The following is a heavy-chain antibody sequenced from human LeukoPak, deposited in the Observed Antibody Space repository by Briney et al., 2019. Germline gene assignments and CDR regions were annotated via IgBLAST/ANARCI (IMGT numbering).Heavy chain of an antibody. CDR3: ARDRMTGYCSSTSCYEGGYNWFDP. CDR2: IYHSGNT. V-gene: IGHV4-38-2*02. Sequence: SETLSLTCTVSRYSISSGYYWGRIRQPPGKGLEWIGSIYHSGNTYYNPSLKSRVTISVDTSKNQFSLKLSSVTAADTAVYYCARDRMTGYCSSTSCYEGGYNWFDPWGQGTLVTVSS. D-gene: IGHD2-2*01. CDR1: RYSISSGYY. J-gene: IGHJ5*02.